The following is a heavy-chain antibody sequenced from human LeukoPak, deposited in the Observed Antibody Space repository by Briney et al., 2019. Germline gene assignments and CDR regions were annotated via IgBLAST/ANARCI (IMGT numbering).Heavy chain of an antibody. Sequence: SETLSLTCAVYGGSFSGYYWSWIRQPPGKGLEWIGEINHSGSTNYNPSLKSRVTISVDTSKNQFSLKLSSVTAADTAVYYCARSSKYFWSGNNEYNWFDPWGQGTLVTASS. CDR3: ARSSKYFWSGNNEYNWFDP. CDR1: GGSFSGYY. J-gene: IGHJ5*02. CDR2: INHSGST. V-gene: IGHV4-34*01. D-gene: IGHD3-3*01.